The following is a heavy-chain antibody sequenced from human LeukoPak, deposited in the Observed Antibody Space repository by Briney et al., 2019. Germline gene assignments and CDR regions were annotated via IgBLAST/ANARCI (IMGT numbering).Heavy chain of an antibody. D-gene: IGHD1-14*01. V-gene: IGHV1-2*02. J-gene: IGHJ4*02. Sequence: ASVKVSCKASGYTFTNYYMHWVRQAPGLGFEWMGWINPKSGGTSYPQKFQGRLTMTRDTSTSTAYMELSRLRSDDTAVYYCVPSANHYYFDYWGQGTLVTVSS. CDR1: GYTFTNYY. CDR2: INPKSGGT. CDR3: VPSANHYYFDY.